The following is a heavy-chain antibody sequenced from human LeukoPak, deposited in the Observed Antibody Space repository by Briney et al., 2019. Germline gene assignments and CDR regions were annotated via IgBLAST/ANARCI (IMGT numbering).Heavy chain of an antibody. V-gene: IGHV3-73*01. D-gene: IGHD2-21*02. CDR3: TRLESCCGHCDSDYYYFMDV. Sequence: GGSLRLSCAASGFTFSGSAIYWVRQASGKGLEWVGRIRSKANKYETTFAQSVKGRFTISRDDSKNTAYLQMNSLKTEDTAIYYCTRLESCCGHCDSDYYYFMDVWGKGTTVTVSS. J-gene: IGHJ6*03. CDR1: GFTFSGSA. CDR2: IRSKANKYET.